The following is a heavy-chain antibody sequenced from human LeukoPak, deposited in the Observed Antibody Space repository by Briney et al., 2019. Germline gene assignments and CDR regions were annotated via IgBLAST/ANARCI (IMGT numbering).Heavy chain of an antibody. CDR1: GGSISSYY. CDR3: ASLYSSSSWGRGDY. V-gene: IGHV4-4*07. J-gene: IGHJ4*02. Sequence: PSETLSLTCTVSGGSISSYYWSWIRQPAGKGLEWIGRIYTSGSTNYNPSLKSRVTMSVDTSKNQFSLKLSSVTAADTAVYYCASLYSSSSWGRGDYWGQGTLVTVSS. CDR2: IYTSGST. D-gene: IGHD6-6*01.